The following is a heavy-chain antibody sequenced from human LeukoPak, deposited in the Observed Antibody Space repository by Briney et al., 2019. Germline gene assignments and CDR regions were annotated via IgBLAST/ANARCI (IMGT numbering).Heavy chain of an antibody. CDR3: ARGLLYTSGWYFDS. J-gene: IGHJ4*02. D-gene: IGHD6-19*01. CDR2: ISSDGRST. CDR1: GFTFDDYG. V-gene: IGHV3-74*01. Sequence: PGGSLRLSCAASGFTFDDYGMSWVRQAPGKGLVWVSRISSDGRSTNYADSVKGRFTISRDHAKNTLYLQMNSLRAEDTAVYYCARGLLYTSGWYFDSWGQGTLVTVSS.